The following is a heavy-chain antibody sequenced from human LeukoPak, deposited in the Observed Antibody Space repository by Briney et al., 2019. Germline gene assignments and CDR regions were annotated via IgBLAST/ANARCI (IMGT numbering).Heavy chain of an antibody. J-gene: IGHJ5*02. CDR3: ARDFRPRYYYDSSGYYSDNWFDP. CDR1: GFTFSSYW. D-gene: IGHD3-22*01. V-gene: IGHV3-7*01. CDR2: IEHDGSTK. Sequence: GGSLRLSCTVSGFTFSSYWMSWVRQAPGTGLERVANIEHDGSTKFYLDSVKGRFTISRDNARSSLYLQMDSLRAEDTAVYYCARDFRPRYYYDSSGYYSDNWFDPWGQGTLVTVSS.